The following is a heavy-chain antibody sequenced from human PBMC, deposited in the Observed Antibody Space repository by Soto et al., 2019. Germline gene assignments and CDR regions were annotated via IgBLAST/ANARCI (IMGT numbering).Heavy chain of an antibody. CDR2: ISSSSSYI. CDR3: ARDGGLAGDYCDY. Sequence: GGSLRLSCAASGFTFSSYSMNWVRQAPGKGLEWVSSISSSSSYIYYADSVKGRFTISRDNAKNSLYLQMNSLRAEDTAVYYCARDGGLAGDYCDYWGQGTLVTVSS. D-gene: IGHD2-15*01. CDR1: GFTFSSYS. V-gene: IGHV3-21*01. J-gene: IGHJ4*02.